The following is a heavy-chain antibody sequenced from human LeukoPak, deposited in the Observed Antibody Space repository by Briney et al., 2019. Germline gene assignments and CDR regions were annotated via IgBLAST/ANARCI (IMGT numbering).Heavy chain of an antibody. CDR1: GYTFTSYG. J-gene: IGHJ6*02. Sequence: ASVKVSCKASGYTFTSYGISWVRQAPGQGLEWMGWISAYNGNTNYAQKLQGRVTMTTDTSTSTAYTELRSLRSDDTAVYYCARERNYDSSGYYVPPWYYGTDVWGQGTTVTVSS. D-gene: IGHD3-22*01. CDR3: ARERNYDSSGYYVPPWYYGTDV. CDR2: ISAYNGNT. V-gene: IGHV1-18*01.